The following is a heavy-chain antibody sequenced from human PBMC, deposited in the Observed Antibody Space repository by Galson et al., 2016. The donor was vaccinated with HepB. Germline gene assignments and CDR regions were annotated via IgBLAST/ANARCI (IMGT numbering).Heavy chain of an antibody. CDR2: VPGSGSWT. CDR3: ARDPNGDYFGAFDF. J-gene: IGHJ3*01. V-gene: IGHV3-23*01. CDR1: GFTFSTYA. D-gene: IGHD4-17*01. Sequence: SLRLSCAASGFTFSTYAMTWVRQAPGKGLGWVSSVPGSGSWTYHADAVKGRLTISRDNSKNTLYLQMNSLRAEDTAVYYCARDPNGDYFGAFDFWGQGTMVTVSS.